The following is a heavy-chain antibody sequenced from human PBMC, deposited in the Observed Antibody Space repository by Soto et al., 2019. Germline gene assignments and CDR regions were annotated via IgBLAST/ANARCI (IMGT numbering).Heavy chain of an antibody. CDR3: ARITTFLTFDI. D-gene: IGHD1-1*01. CDR2: LAYSGRP. CDR1: GGSISNYY. J-gene: IGHJ3*02. V-gene: IGHV4-59*01. Sequence: SETLSLTCTVSGGSISNYYWSWIRQPPGKGLEWIGYLAYSGRPNYSPSLKSRVTISLDRSKNQFSVKLSSVTAADTAVYYCARITTFLTFDIWGQGTMVTVSS.